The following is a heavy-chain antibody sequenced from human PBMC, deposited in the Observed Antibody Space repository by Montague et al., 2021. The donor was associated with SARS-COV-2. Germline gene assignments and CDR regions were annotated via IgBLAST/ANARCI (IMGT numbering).Heavy chain of an antibody. D-gene: IGHD1-14*01. V-gene: IGHV6-1*01. CDR1: GDSDCVEEPT. CDR3: ARATEWRGYYYYYYMDV. CDR2: SHLRPKKIN. Sequence: CAISGDSDCVEEPTCRSNRHTSSLQSQSMLLSHLRPKKINDYAVSIRSRITINPDTSKNQFSLQLNSVTPEDTAVYYCARATEWRGYYYYYYMDVWGKGTTVTVSS. J-gene: IGHJ6*03.